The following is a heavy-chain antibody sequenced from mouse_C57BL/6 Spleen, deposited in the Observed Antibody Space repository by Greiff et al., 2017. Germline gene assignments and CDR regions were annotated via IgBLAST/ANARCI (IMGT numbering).Heavy chain of an antibody. CDR2: IDPSDSYT. Sequence: QVQLQQPGAELVMPGASVKLSCKASGYTFTSYWMHWVKQRPGQGLEWIGEIDPSDSYTNYNQKFKGKSKLTVDKSSSTAYMQLSSLTSEDSAVYCCARGITTFDYWGQGTTLTVSS. V-gene: IGHV1-69*01. J-gene: IGHJ2*01. CDR3: ARGITTFDY. CDR1: GYTFTSYW. D-gene: IGHD1-1*01.